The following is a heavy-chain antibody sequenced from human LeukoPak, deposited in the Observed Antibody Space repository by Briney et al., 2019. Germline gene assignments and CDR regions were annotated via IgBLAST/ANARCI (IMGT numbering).Heavy chain of an antibody. J-gene: IGHJ4*02. CDR1: GFTFSSYG. D-gene: IGHD3-10*01. V-gene: IGHV3-33*01. Sequence: GGSLRLSCAASGFTFSSYGMHWVRQAPGKGLEWVAVIWYDGINKYYADSVKGRFTISRDNSKNTLYLQMNSLRAEDTAVYYCARDRYGSGSYFDYWGQGTLVTVSS. CDR2: IWYDGINK. CDR3: ARDRYGSGSYFDY.